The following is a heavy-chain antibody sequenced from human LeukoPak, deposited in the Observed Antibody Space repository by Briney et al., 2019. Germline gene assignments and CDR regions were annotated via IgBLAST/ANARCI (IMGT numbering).Heavy chain of an antibody. CDR2: IIPILGIA. Sequence: GASVKVSCKASGGTFSSYAISWVRQAPGQGLEWMGRIIPILGIANYAQKLQGRVTIRSEDTAVYYCARAVGYYGSGSYYNEWFDPWGQGTLVTVSS. CDR3: FDP. D-gene: IGHD3-10*01. V-gene: IGHV1-69*04. J-gene: IGHJ5*02. CDR1: GGTFSSYA.